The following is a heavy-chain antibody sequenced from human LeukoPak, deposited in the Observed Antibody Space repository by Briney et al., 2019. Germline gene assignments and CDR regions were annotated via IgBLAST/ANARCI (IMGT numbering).Heavy chain of an antibody. J-gene: IGHJ3*02. CDR2: IYPYSGDT. CDR3: ARDRNSGSSLDI. V-gene: IGHV1-2*02. Sequence: ASVKVSCKTSGYTFTDYYIHWVRQAPGQGLEWMGWIYPYSGDTNYAQNFQGRVTMTRDTSISTAYMELSSLKSDDTAVYYCARDRNSGSSLDIWGQGTMLTVSS. D-gene: IGHD6-6*01. CDR1: GYTFTDYY.